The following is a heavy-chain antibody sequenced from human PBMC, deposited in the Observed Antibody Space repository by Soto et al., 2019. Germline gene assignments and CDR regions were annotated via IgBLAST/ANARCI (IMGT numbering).Heavy chain of an antibody. D-gene: IGHD5-18*01. Sequence: SETLSLTCTVSGGSVSSGDYYWSWIRQPPGKGLEWIGYIYYSGSTYYNPSLKSRVTISVDTSKNQFSLKLSSVTAADTAVYYCARRGYRNWFDPWGQGTLVTVSS. V-gene: IGHV4-30-4*01. CDR1: GGSVSSGDYY. CDR3: ARRGYRNWFDP. CDR2: IYYSGST. J-gene: IGHJ5*02.